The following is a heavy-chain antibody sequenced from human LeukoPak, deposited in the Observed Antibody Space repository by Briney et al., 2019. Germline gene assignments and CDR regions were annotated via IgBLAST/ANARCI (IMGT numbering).Heavy chain of an antibody. Sequence: SGGSLRLSCAASGFTFSSYGMNWVRQAPGKGLEWVSYISSGSSTVYYADSVKGRFTISRDNSKNTLYLQMNSLRAEDTAVYYCAKDQPRPYYYYGMDVWGQGTTVTVSS. CDR2: ISSGSSTV. CDR3: AKDQPRPYYYYGMDV. J-gene: IGHJ6*02. V-gene: IGHV3-48*01. CDR1: GFTFSSYG.